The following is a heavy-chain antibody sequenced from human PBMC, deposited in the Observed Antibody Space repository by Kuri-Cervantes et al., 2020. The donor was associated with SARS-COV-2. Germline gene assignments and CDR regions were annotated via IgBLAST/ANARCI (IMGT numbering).Heavy chain of an antibody. V-gene: IGHV3-30-3*01. CDR2: ISYDGSNK. Sequence: GGSLRLSCAASGFTFSSYAMHWVRQAPGKGLEWVAVISYDGSNKYYADSVKGRFTISRDNSKNTLYLQMNSLRAEDTAVYYCARVVEASTTYCSSTSCYNFADAFDIWGQGTMVTVSS. CDR3: ARVVEASTTYCSSTSCYNFADAFDI. D-gene: IGHD2-2*02. J-gene: IGHJ3*02. CDR1: GFTFSSYA.